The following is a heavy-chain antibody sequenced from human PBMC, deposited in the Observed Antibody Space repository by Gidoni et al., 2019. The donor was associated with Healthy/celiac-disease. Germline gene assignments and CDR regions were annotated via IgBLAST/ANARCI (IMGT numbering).Heavy chain of an antibody. Sequence: VQLQESGPGPVKPSQTLSLTCTVSGGSIRSGGYYWSWNRQHPGKGLEWIGYIYYSGSTYYNPSLKSRVTISVDTSKNQFSLKLSSVTAADTAVYYCARDRPMRQGADAFDIWGQGTMVTVSS. J-gene: IGHJ3*02. V-gene: IGHV4-31*03. CDR3: ARDRPMRQGADAFDI. CDR2: IYYSGST. CDR1: GGSIRSGGYY. D-gene: IGHD3-22*01.